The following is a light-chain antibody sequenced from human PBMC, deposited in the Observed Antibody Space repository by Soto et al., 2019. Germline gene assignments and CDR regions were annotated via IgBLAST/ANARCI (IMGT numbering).Light chain of an antibody. Sequence: DIVMTQTPLSSPVTLGQPASISCRSSQRLVHSDGNTYLSWLQQRPGQPPRLLIYMISNRFSGVPDRFSGSWAGTDFTLKISRVEAEDVGVYYCMQATQPYTFGQGTKLEIK. V-gene: IGKV2-24*01. J-gene: IGKJ2*01. CDR2: MIS. CDR3: MQATQPYT. CDR1: QRLVHSDGNTY.